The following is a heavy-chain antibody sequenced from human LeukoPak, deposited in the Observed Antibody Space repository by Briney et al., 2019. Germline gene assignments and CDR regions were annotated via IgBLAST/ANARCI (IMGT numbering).Heavy chain of an antibody. CDR1: GFTFSSYG. CDR3: AKVPRSGYDFWSGYYDY. J-gene: IGHJ4*02. D-gene: IGHD3-3*01. CDR2: ISYDGSNK. Sequence: GGSLRLSCAASGFTFSSYGMHWVRQAPGKGLEWVAVISYDGSNKYYADSVKGRFTISRDNSKNTLYLQMNSLRDEDTAVYYCAKVPRSGYDFWSGYYDYWGQGTLVTVSS. V-gene: IGHV3-30*18.